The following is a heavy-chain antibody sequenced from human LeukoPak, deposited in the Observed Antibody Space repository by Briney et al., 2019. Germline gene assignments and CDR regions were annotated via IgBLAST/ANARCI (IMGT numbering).Heavy chain of an antibody. V-gene: IGHV3-15*01. CDR1: GFTFSNAW. J-gene: IGHJ4*02. Sequence: GGSLRLSCAASGFTFSNAWMSWVRQAPGKGLEWVGRIKSKTDGGTTDYPAPVKGRFTISRDDSKNTLYLQMNSLKTEDTAVYYCTTDPQCSGGDCSYFDYWGQGSLVTVSS. CDR3: TTDPQCSGGDCSYFDY. CDR2: IKSKTDGGTT. D-gene: IGHD2-21*02.